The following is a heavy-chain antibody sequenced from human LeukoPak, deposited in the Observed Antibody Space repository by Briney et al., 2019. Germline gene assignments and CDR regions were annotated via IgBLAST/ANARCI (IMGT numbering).Heavy chain of an antibody. Sequence: SETLSLTCTVSGGSISSYYWSWIRQPLGKGLEWIGYIYYSGSTNYNPSLKSRVTISVDTSKNQFSLKLSSVTAADTAVYYCARDSSGFHHDAFDIWGQGTMVTVSS. D-gene: IGHD3-22*01. CDR1: GGSISSYY. J-gene: IGHJ3*02. CDR2: IYYSGST. V-gene: IGHV4-59*01. CDR3: ARDSSGFHHDAFDI.